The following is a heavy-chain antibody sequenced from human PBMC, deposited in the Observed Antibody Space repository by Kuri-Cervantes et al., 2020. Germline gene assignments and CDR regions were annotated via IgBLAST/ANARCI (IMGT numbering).Heavy chain of an antibody. CDR3: ARGHYDFWSGSSMVDY. D-gene: IGHD3-3*01. Sequence: SETLSLTCAVYGGSLSGYYWSWIHQSPGKGLEWIGEINDGGITKYNPSVKSRVTFSIDTSKNQFSLKVRSVTAADTAVYYCARGHYDFWSGSSMVDYWGQGTLVTVSS. CDR1: GGSLSGYY. V-gene: IGHV4-34*01. J-gene: IGHJ4*02. CDR2: INDGGIT.